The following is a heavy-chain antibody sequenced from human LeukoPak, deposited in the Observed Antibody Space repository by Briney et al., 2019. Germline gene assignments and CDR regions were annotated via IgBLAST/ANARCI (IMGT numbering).Heavy chain of an antibody. D-gene: IGHD2-2*01. CDR1: GFTFSSYA. CDR3: AKDQDGVVVVLLKDAFDI. V-gene: IGHV3-23*01. CDR2: ISGSGGST. J-gene: IGHJ3*02. Sequence: GSLRLSSAASGFTFSSYAMSWVRQAPGKGLEWVSAISGSGGSTYYADSVKGRFTISRDNSKNTLYLQMNSLRAEDTAVYYCAKDQDGVVVVLLKDAFDIWGQGTMVTVSS.